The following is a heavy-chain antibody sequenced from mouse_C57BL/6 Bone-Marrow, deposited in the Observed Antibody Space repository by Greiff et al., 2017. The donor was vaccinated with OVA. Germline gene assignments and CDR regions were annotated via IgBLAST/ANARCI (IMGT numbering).Heavy chain of an antibody. D-gene: IGHD1-1*01. CDR3: KRPITTVVAKYFDV. J-gene: IGHJ1*03. V-gene: IGHV1-18*01. Sequence: VQLQQSGPELVKPGASVKIPCKASGYTFTDYNMDWVKQSHGKSLEWIGYINPNNGGTFYNQKFKGKATLTVDKSSNTAYMELRSLTSEDTAVYYCKRPITTVVAKYFDVWSTGTTVTVS. CDR2: INPNNGGT. CDR1: GYTFTDYN.